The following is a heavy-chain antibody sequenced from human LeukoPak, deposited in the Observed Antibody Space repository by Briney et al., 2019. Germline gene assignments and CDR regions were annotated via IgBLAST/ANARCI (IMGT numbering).Heavy chain of an antibody. J-gene: IGHJ5*02. CDR2: IYYSGST. Sequence: SETLSLTCTVSGGSISSSSYYWGWIRQPPGKGLEWIGSIYYSGSTYYNPSLKSRVTISVDTSKNQFSLKLSSVTAADTAVYYCARLDGSGSYSLNWLDPWGQGTLVTVSS. D-gene: IGHD3-10*01. CDR1: GGSISSSSYY. CDR3: ARLDGSGSYSLNWLDP. V-gene: IGHV4-39*01.